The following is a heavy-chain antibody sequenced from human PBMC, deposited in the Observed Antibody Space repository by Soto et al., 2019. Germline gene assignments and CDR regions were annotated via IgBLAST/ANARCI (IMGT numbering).Heavy chain of an antibody. Sequence: ESGGGVVPPGRSLRLSCAGSGFIFKNYALNWVRQAPGTWLEWVASLTREGYNKYYADSVKGRFTISTDNSRDTLSLQMTALTIEDSSVYYCTNSSGGSSSVGMDYWGQGTRFTVSS. V-gene: IGHV3-30*04. D-gene: IGHD3-22*01. CDR3: TNSSGGSSSVGMDY. CDR1: GFIFKNYA. J-gene: IGHJ4*02. CDR2: LTREGYNK.